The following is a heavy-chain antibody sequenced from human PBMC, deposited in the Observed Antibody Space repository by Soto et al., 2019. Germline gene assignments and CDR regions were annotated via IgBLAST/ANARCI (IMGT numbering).Heavy chain of an antibody. CDR2: INHSGST. CDR3: ASRDGPWNWFDP. J-gene: IGHJ5*02. D-gene: IGHD2-8*01. CDR1: GGSFSTYY. V-gene: IGHV4-34*01. Sequence: QVQLQQWGAGLLKPSETLSLTCAVYGGSFSTYYWNWIRQPPGKGLEWIGEINHSGSTNYNPSLKSRVTISVDTSKNQFSLILTSVTAADTAVYYCASRDGPWNWFDPWGQGTLVTVSS.